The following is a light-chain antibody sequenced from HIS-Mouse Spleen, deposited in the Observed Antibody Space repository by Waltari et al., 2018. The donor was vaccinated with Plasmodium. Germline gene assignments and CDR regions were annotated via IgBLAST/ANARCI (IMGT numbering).Light chain of an antibody. CDR3: QQYGSSPYT. Sequence: EIVLTQSPGTLSLSPGERATLSCRASQSVSSSYLAWYQQKPGQAPRLLIYGASSRATGIPERFRCSGSGTDFTLTISRLEPEDFAVYYCQQYGSSPYTFGQGTKLEIK. CDR2: GAS. V-gene: IGKV3-20*01. CDR1: QSVSSSY. J-gene: IGKJ2*01.